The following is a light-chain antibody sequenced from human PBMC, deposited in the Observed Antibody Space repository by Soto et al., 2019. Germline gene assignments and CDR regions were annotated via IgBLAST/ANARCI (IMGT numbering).Light chain of an antibody. J-gene: IGKJ2*01. Sequence: DIQMTQSPPTLSASVGDRVTITCRASQNINSRLAWYQQKPGKAPKLLIYKASSLESGVPSRFSGSGSGTAFTLTISSLQPDDCATYYCQQYNSYLYTFGQGTKLEIK. CDR2: KAS. CDR1: QNINSR. V-gene: IGKV1-5*03. CDR3: QQYNSYLYT.